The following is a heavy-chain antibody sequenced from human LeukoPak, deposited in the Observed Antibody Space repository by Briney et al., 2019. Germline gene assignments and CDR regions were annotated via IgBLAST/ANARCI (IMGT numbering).Heavy chain of an antibody. J-gene: IGHJ4*02. CDR1: GGSISSGGYY. Sequence: SQTLSLTCTVSGGSISSGGYYWSWIRQHPGKGLEWIGYIYYSGSTYYNASLKSRVTISVDTSKNQFSLKLSSVTAADTAVYYCARMLTGGGTYYFDYWGQGTLVTVSS. D-gene: IGHD3-16*01. CDR3: ARMLTGGGTYYFDY. V-gene: IGHV4-31*03. CDR2: IYYSGST.